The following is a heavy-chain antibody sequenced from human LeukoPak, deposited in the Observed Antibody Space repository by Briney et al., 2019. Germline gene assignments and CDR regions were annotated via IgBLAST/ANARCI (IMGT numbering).Heavy chain of an antibody. CDR2: IWDDGSSK. J-gene: IGHJ6*03. CDR1: GFTFSSFG. V-gene: IGHV3-33*01. D-gene: IGHD4-11*01. CDR3: VRDRDYSAGFPYYYMDV. Sequence: GRSLRLSCAASGFTFSSFGMHLVRQAPGKGLEWVALIWDDGSSKNYADSVKGRFTISRDNSKNTLYLQTDSLRVDDTAVYYCVRDRDYSAGFPYYYMDVWGTGTTVTVSS.